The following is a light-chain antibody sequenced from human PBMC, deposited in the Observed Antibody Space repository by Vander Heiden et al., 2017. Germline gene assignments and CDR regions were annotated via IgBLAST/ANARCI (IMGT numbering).Light chain of an antibody. V-gene: IGLV10-54*04. CDR1: SKNIGNKG. Sequence: QAELTQPPAMSEGLTQTTTLTCTGNSKNIGNKGAAWLQLQQGHPPKLVANRNNNRPSGISERFSASRSGDTATLTITGLQAEDEADYFCPVWDNSLYLWVFGGGTKLTVL. CDR2: RNN. CDR3: PVWDNSLYLWV. J-gene: IGLJ3*02.